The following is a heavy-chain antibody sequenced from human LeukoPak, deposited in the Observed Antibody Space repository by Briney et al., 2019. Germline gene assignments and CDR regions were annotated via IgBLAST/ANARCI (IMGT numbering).Heavy chain of an antibody. CDR2: MNPNSGNT. J-gene: IGHJ5*02. CDR1: GYTFTSYD. Sequence: ASVKVSCKASGYTFTSYDINWVRQATGQGLEWMGWMNPNSGNTGYAQNFQGRVTMTRDTSISTAYMELSSLISEDTAVYYCAGVLRGGDRFDPWGQGTLVTVSS. D-gene: IGHD3-16*01. V-gene: IGHV1-8*01. CDR3: AGVLRGGDRFDP.